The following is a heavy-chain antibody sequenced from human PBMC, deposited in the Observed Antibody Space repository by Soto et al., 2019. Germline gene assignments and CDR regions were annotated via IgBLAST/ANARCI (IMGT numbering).Heavy chain of an antibody. D-gene: IGHD3-10*01. J-gene: IGHJ4*02. CDR3: ARGRGAGGENY. CDR1: GGTFSSYT. V-gene: IGHV1-69*02. CDR2: IIPILGIA. Sequence: QVQLVQSGAEVKKPGSSVKVSCKASGGTFSSYTISWVRQAPGQGLEWMGRIIPILGIANYAQKFQGRVTITSAKSTSTAYMELSSLRSGDTAVYYCARGRGAGGENYWGQGTLVTVSS.